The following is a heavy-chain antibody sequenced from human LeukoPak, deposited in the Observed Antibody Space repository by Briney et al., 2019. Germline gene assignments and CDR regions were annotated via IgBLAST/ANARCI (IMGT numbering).Heavy chain of an antibody. CDR3: ARLPYDEPDY. V-gene: IGHV1-2*02. CDR1: GYTFTGYY. D-gene: IGHD3-3*01. J-gene: IGHJ4*02. CDR2: IYPYSGDT. Sequence: ASVKVSCKASGYTFTGYYIHWVRQAPGQGLEWMGWIYPYSGDTNYAQNFQGRVTMTRDTSISTAYMELSRLRSDDTAVYFCARLPYDEPDYWGQGTLVTVSS.